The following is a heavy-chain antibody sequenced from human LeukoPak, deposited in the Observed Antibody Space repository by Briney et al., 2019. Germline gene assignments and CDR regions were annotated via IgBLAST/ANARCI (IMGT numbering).Heavy chain of an antibody. Sequence: GGSLRLSCAASGFTFSSYWMHWVRQAPGKGLVWVSRINSDGSRTSYADSVKGRFTISRDNAKNTLYLEMSSLRAEDTAVYYCAKDTSYGSGWYHVDYWGQGTLVTVSS. J-gene: IGHJ4*02. V-gene: IGHV3-74*01. CDR1: GFTFSSYW. CDR3: AKDTSYGSGWYHVDY. CDR2: INSDGSRT. D-gene: IGHD6-19*01.